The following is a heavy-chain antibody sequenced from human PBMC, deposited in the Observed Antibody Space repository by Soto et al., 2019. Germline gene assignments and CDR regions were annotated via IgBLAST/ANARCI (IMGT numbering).Heavy chain of an antibody. V-gene: IGHV3-48*02. D-gene: IGHD6-13*01. CDR2: ISSSSSTI. Sequence: PGGSQRLSCAASGFTFISYSMSWVRQAPGKGLEWVSYISSSSSTIYYADSVKGRFTISRDNAKNSLYLQMNSLRDVDTAVYYCARPIKKAAAGAKDAFDIWGQGTMVTVSS. J-gene: IGHJ3*02. CDR3: ARPIKKAAAGAKDAFDI. CDR1: GFTFISYS.